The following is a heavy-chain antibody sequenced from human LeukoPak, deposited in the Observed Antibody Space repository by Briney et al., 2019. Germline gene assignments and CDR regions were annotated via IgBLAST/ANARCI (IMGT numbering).Heavy chain of an antibody. V-gene: IGHV3-21*01. CDR2: ISRGSSFI. CDR1: GFTFTTYT. CDR3: ARGGRDTAPEAGY. D-gene: IGHD5-18*01. J-gene: IGHJ4*02. Sequence: PGGSLRLSCAASGFTFTTYTMHWVRQTPGKGLEWVSSISRGSSFIFHGASLKGRFTISRDDAKNSVYLLMESLRAEDTGIYYCARGGRDTAPEAGYWGQGTLVTVSS.